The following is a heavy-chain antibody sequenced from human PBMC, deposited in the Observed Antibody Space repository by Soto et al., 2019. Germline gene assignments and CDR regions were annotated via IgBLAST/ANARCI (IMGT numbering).Heavy chain of an antibody. V-gene: IGHV3-23*01. J-gene: IGHJ4*02. CDR3: AKEETDGYNDFDY. CDR1: GFTFSSNA. CDR2: ISGSGGST. Sequence: EVQLLESGGGLVQPGGSLRLSCAASGFTFSSNARSWVGQAQGKGLEWVSAISGSGGSTYYADSVKGRFTISRDNSKNTLYLQMNSLRAEDTAVYYCAKEETDGYNDFDYWGQGTLVTVSS. D-gene: IGHD5-12*01.